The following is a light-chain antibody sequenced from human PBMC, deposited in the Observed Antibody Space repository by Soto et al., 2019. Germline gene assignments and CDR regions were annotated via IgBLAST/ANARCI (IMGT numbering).Light chain of an antibody. V-gene: IGKV3D-15*01. CDR1: QSVNSN. J-gene: IGKJ5*01. CDR2: GIS. CDR3: QQYSKWPIT. Sequence: VMTQYPATLSVSPGERASLSCRASQSVNSNYLAWYQQKPGQAPRLLIYGISSRATGIPDRFSGSGSGTELTLTISSLQPEDFAVYYCQQYSKWPITFGQGTRPEIK.